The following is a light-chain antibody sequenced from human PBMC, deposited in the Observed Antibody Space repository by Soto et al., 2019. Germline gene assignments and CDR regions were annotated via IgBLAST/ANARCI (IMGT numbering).Light chain of an antibody. CDR3: QHYNSYSEA. Sequence: DIKMTQSPSTLPASVGDTVTITCRASQNIDRWVAWHQQKSGKAPKILIYHASSLETGVPSRFSGSGSGTEFTLTISSLQPDDFATYYCQHYNSYSEAFGQGTKVDIK. CDR1: QNIDRW. J-gene: IGKJ1*01. CDR2: HAS. V-gene: IGKV1-5*01.